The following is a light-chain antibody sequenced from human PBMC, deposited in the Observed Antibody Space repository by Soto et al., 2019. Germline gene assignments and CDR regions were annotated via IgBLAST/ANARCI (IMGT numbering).Light chain of an antibody. CDR3: QVRDSSNDYLV. Sequence: SYELTQPPSVSVAPGQTATITCEGHKIGSKSVHWYQLRPGQAPVVVVYDDTDRPSGIPERFSGSNSGNTATLTITRVEAGDGADYYCQVRDSSNDYLVFGGGTKVTVL. CDR2: DDT. CDR1: KIGSKS. J-gene: IGLJ3*02. V-gene: IGLV3-21*02.